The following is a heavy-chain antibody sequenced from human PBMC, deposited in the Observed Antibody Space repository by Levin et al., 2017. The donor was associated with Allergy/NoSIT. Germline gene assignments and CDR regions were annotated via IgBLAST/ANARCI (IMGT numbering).Heavy chain of an antibody. D-gene: IGHD1-26*01. J-gene: IGHJ4*02. CDR1: GYPIGSGFY. CDR3: ARAVGTSPYFFDY. V-gene: IGHV4-38-2*01. CDR2: VHNSGTT. Sequence: GSLRLSCAVSGYPIGSGFYWGWIRQPPGKGLEWIGSVHNSGTTYYNASLERRVTFSVDTSKNQFSLKLNSVTAADTAVYSCARAVGTSPYFFDYWGQGILVTVSS.